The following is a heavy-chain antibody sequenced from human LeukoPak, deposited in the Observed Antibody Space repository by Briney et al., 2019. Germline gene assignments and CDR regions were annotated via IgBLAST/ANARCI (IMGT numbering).Heavy chain of an antibody. CDR3: ARDRPFRSSRTGIDY. D-gene: IGHD2-2*01. Sequence: PGRSLRLSCAASGFTFSSYAMHWVRQAPGKGLEWVAVISYDGSNKYYADSVKGRFTISRDNSKNTLYLQMNSLRAEDTAVYYCARDRPFRSSRTGIDYWGQGTLVTVSS. J-gene: IGHJ4*02. CDR2: ISYDGSNK. V-gene: IGHV3-30-3*01. CDR1: GFTFSSYA.